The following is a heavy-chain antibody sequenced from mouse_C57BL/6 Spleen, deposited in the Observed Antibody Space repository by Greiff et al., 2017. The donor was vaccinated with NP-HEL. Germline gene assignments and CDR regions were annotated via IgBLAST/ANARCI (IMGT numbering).Heavy chain of an antibody. D-gene: IGHD1-1*01. J-gene: IGHJ2*01. V-gene: IGHV5-6*01. Sequence: EVKLMESGGDLVKPGGSLKLSCAASGFTFSSYGMSWVRQTPDKRLEWVATISSGGSYTYYPDSVKGRFTISRDNAKNTLYLQMSSLKSEDTAMYYCASLIYYYGSSSYWGQGTTLTVSS. CDR3: ASLIYYYGSSSY. CDR2: ISSGGSYT. CDR1: GFTFSSYG.